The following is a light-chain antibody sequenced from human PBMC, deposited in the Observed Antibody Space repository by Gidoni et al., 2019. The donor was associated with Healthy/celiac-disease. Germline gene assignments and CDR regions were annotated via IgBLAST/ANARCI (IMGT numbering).Light chain of an antibody. Sequence: DIVLTQSPDSLAVSLGERATINCKSSQSVLYSPNNKNYFALYQQKPGQPTKLLIYGASSREAGVPDRCSGSGSGADITLTSSSLQAEDVAVYYCQQYYSTPETFGQGTKLEIK. CDR2: GAS. CDR3: QQYYSTPET. CDR1: QSVLYSPNNKNY. V-gene: IGKV4-1*01. J-gene: IGKJ2*01.